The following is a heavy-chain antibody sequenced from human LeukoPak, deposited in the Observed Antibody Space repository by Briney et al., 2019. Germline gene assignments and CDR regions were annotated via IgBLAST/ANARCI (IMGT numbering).Heavy chain of an antibody. CDR3: ARSRGTYKGALDY. D-gene: IGHD1-26*01. Sequence: SETLSLTCTVSGGPISSSNYYWGWIRQPPGKGLEWIGTIYYSGSTYYNPSLKSRVTISVDTSKNQFSLKLSSETAADTAVYYCARSRGTYKGALDYWGQGTLVTVSS. V-gene: IGHV4-39*01. CDR1: GGPISSSNYY. J-gene: IGHJ4*02. CDR2: IYYSGST.